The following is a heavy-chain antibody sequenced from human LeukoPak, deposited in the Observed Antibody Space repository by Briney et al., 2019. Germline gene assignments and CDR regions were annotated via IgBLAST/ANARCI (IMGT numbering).Heavy chain of an antibody. J-gene: IGHJ4*02. D-gene: IGHD4-17*01. Sequence: GRSLRLSCAASGFTFSTYSMHWVRQAPGKGLQWVAVISYDGSDKYYADSMKGRFTISRDNSKSTVYLQMSTLTAEDTAVYYCARPNYGSHWGYFDYWGQGTLVTVSS. CDR3: ARPNYGSHWGYFDY. CDR2: ISYDGSDK. V-gene: IGHV3-30*04. CDR1: GFTFSTYS.